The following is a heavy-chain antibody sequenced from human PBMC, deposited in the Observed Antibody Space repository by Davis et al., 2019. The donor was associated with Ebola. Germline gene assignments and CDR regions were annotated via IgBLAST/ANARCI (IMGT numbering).Heavy chain of an antibody. Sequence: PGGSLRLSCAASGFTFSRYSMNWVRQAPGKGLEWVSSISSSSYIYYADSMKGRFTISRDNAKNSLYLQMNSLRAEDTAVYYCARDSYYYDSSGYQYYFDYWGQGTLVTVSS. CDR3: ARDSYYYDSSGYQYYFDY. CDR2: ISSSSYI. J-gene: IGHJ4*02. D-gene: IGHD3-22*01. V-gene: IGHV3-21*01. CDR1: GFTFSRYS.